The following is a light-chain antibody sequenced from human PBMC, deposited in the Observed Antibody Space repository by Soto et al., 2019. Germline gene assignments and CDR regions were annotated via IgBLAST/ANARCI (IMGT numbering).Light chain of an antibody. CDR2: SNT. CDR3: ASWDDSLNGVV. V-gene: IGLV1-44*01. J-gene: IGLJ2*01. CDR1: SSNIGSHT. Sequence: QSVLTQPPSASGTPGQRVNISCSGSSSNIGSHTVNWYQQFPGTAPKLLMYSNTQRPSGVPDRFSGSKSGTSASLAISGLQSEFEADYYCASWDDSLNGVVFGGGTKLTVL.